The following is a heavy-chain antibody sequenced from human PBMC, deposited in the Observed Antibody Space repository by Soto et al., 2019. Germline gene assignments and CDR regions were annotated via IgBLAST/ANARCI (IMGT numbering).Heavy chain of an antibody. Sequence: GGSLRLSCAASGFTFNNYGMHWVRQAPGKGLEWVTLISYDGSNEYYADSVKGRFTISRDNSKNTLYLQMNSLRDEDTAVYYCARGGFGERESGDRSGSNYWGQGTLVTVSS. CDR1: GFTFNNYG. D-gene: IGHD6-19*01. V-gene: IGHV3-30*03. CDR3: ARGGFGERESGDRSGSNY. CDR2: ISYDGSNE. J-gene: IGHJ4*02.